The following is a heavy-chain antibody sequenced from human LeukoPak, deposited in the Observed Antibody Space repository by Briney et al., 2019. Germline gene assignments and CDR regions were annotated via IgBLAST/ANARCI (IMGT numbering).Heavy chain of an antibody. Sequence: GGSLRLSCADSGFTFSSYAMSWVRQAPGKGLEWVSAISGSGGSTYYADSVKGRFTISRDNSKNTLYLQMNSLRAEDTAVYYCAKVQNIYGSGSYYPHGWFDPWGQGTLVTVSS. CDR2: ISGSGGST. J-gene: IGHJ5*02. V-gene: IGHV3-23*01. CDR3: AKVQNIYGSGSYYPHGWFDP. D-gene: IGHD3-10*01. CDR1: GFTFSSYA.